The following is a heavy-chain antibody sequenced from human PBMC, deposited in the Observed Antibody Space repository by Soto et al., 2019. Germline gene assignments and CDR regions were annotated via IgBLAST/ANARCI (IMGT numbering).Heavy chain of an antibody. CDR3: ARGHYDFWSGYYTCFDY. D-gene: IGHD3-3*01. J-gene: IGHJ4*02. V-gene: IGHV4-30-4*01. CDR1: GGSISSGDYY. Sequence: KPSETLSLTCTVSGGSISSGDYYWSWIRQPPGKGLEWIGYIYYSGSTYYNPSLKSRVTISVDTSKNQFSLKLSSVTAADTAVYYCARGHYDFWSGYYTCFDYWGQGTLVTVSS. CDR2: IYYSGST.